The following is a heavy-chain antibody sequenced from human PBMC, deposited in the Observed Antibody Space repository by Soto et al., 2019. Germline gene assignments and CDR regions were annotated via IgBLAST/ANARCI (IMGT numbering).Heavy chain of an antibody. J-gene: IGHJ6*02. CDR2: INPSGGST. Sequence: ASVKVSCKASGYTFTSYYMHWVRQAPGQGLEWMGIINPSGGSTSYAQKFQGRVTMTRDTSTSTVYMELSSLRSEDRAVYYCARDSIVTFFDFWSGPDFSYYYNDVRDVGGQGTTFTVP. CDR1: GYTFTSYY. D-gene: IGHD3-3*01. V-gene: IGHV1-46*01. CDR3: ARDSIVTFFDFWSGPDFSYYYNDVRDV.